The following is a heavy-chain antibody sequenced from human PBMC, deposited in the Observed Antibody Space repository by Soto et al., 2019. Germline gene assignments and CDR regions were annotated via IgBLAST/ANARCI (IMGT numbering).Heavy chain of an antibody. D-gene: IGHD6-19*01. CDR3: ARDGMGDGIAVAGRQNYYYYYGMDV. Sequence: QVQLVQSGAEVKKPGSSVKVSCKASGGTFSSYAISWVRQAPGQGLEWMGGIIPIFGTANYAQKFQGRVTITADESTSTAYKELSSLRSEDTAVYYCARDGMGDGIAVAGRQNYYYYYGMDVWGQGTTVTVSS. V-gene: IGHV1-69*12. CDR1: GGTFSSYA. CDR2: IIPIFGTA. J-gene: IGHJ6*02.